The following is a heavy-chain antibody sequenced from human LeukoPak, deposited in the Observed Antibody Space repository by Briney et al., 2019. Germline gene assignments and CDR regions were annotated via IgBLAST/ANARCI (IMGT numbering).Heavy chain of an antibody. V-gene: IGHV4-59*08. D-gene: IGHD3-10*01. J-gene: IGHJ3*02. CDR3: ARHGKGRESQDAFDI. Sequence: PSETLSLTCTVSGGSISSYYWSWIRQPPGKGLEWIGYIYYSGSTNYNPSLKSRVTISVDTSKNQFSLKLSSVTAADTAVYYCARHGKGRESQDAFDIWGQGTVVTVSS. CDR2: IYYSGST. CDR1: GGSISSYY.